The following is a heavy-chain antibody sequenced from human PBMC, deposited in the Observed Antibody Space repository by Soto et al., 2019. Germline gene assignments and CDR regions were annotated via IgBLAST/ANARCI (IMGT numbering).Heavy chain of an antibody. V-gene: IGHV3-21*01. CDR1: GFTFSSYS. CDR2: IGTRSDI. CDR3: AREETAWPLAYGLDV. D-gene: IGHD2-21*02. J-gene: IGHJ6*02. Sequence: XVSLRLSCAASGFTFSSYSMHWVRQAPGKGLEWVSSIGTRSDIYYADSVKGRFTISRDNAKNSLSLQMNSMTAEDTAVYYCAREETAWPLAYGLDVWGQGTTVTVSS.